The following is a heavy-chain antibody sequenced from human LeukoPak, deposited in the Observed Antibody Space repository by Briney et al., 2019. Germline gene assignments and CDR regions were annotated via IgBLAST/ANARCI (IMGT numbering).Heavy chain of an antibody. Sequence: PSETLSLTCAVYGGSFSGYYWSWIRQPPGKGLEWIGEINHSGSTNYNPSLKSRVTISVDTSKNQFSLKLSSVTAADTAVYYCASEFGGWYEQGGLDYWGQGTLVTVSS. CDR3: ASEFGGWYEQGGLDY. J-gene: IGHJ4*02. V-gene: IGHV4-34*01. CDR1: GGSFSGYY. CDR2: INHSGST. D-gene: IGHD6-19*01.